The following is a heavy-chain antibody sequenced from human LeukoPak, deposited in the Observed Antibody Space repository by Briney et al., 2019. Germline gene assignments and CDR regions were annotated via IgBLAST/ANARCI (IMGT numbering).Heavy chain of an antibody. V-gene: IGHV4-39*07. J-gene: IGHJ6*03. CDR2: IYHSGST. CDR1: GGSVSSGTYY. D-gene: IGHD3-22*01. CDR3: ARDAPRPSDSSGYYYILPTRGSRGMDV. Sequence: SQTLSLTCTVSGGSVSSGTYYWNWIRQPPGKGLEWIGSIYHSGSTYYNPSLKSRVTISVDTSKNQFSLKLSSVTAADTAVYYCARDAPRPSDSSGYYYILPTRGSRGMDVWGKGTTVTVSS.